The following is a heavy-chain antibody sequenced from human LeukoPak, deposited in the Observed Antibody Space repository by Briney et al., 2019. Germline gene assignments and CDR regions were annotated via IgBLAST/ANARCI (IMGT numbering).Heavy chain of an antibody. D-gene: IGHD1-1*01. CDR2: IKPDGSEK. CDR1: GFTFSGYW. CDR3: ARYCTFRTCSGTKFDY. J-gene: IGHJ4*02. Sequence: PGGSLRLSCAASGFTFSGYWMSWVRQAPGKGLEWVANIKPDGSEKYYLDSEKGRFTFSRDNAKNSLYLQMNSLRAEDTAVYFCARYCTFRTCSGTKFDYWGQGTLVTVSS. V-gene: IGHV3-7*01.